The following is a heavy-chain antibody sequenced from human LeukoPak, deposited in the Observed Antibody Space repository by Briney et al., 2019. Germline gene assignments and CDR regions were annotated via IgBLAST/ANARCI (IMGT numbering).Heavy chain of an antibody. Sequence: GGSLRLXCAASGFTFSSYGMHWVRQAPGKELEWVAFIRYDGSNKYYADSVKGRFTISRDNSKNTLYLQMNSLRAEDTAVYYCAKDLDYYGSGSDPVFDYWGQGTLVTVSS. CDR2: IRYDGSNK. J-gene: IGHJ4*02. CDR1: GFTFSSYG. CDR3: AKDLDYYGSGSDPVFDY. D-gene: IGHD3-10*01. V-gene: IGHV3-30*02.